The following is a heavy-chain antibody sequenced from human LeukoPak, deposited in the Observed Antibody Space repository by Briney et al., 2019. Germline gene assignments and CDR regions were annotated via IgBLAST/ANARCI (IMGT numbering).Heavy chain of an antibody. CDR2: IYYSGST. J-gene: IGHJ4*02. CDR3: ARGLTGTHWGHFDY. D-gene: IGHD7-27*01. CDR1: GGSISSGGYY. Sequence: SETLSLTCTVSGGSISSGGYYWSWIRQHPGKGLEWIGYIYYSGSTYYNPSLKSRATISVDTSKNQFSLKLSSVTAADTAVYYCARGLTGTHWGHFDYWGQGTLVTVSS. V-gene: IGHV4-31*03.